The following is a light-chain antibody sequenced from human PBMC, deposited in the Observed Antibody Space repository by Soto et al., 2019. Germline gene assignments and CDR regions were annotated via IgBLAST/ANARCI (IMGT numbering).Light chain of an antibody. J-gene: IGKJ5*01. CDR1: QSVRSH. V-gene: IGKV3-15*01. CDR2: GAS. Sequence: EIVMTQSPSTLPASPGEGVTLSCRASQSVRSHLAWYQQKPGQPPRLLIYGASTWATGIPARFSGSGFGTEFTLTISSLQSEDFAVYYCQQYKNWPLFGQGTRLEIK. CDR3: QQYKNWPL.